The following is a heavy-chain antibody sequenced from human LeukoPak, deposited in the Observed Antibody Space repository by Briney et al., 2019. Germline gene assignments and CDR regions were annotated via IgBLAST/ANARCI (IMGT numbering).Heavy chain of an antibody. J-gene: IGHJ6*02. CDR2: MSYSENT. CDR3: ARHRYGLDV. V-gene: IGHV4-59*08. CDR1: GASISSYY. Sequence: SETLSLTCTVSGASISSYYWSWIRQPPGKGLEWIGYMSYSENTNYNPSLKSRITLSVDTSKNQFSLKLSSVTAADTAVYYCARHRYGLDVWGQGTKGTVSS.